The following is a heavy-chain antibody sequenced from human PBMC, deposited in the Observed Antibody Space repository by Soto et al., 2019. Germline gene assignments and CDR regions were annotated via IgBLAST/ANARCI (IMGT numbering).Heavy chain of an antibody. Sequence: PGXSRKISGKGSGYSFPSYWIGWVRQMPVKGLEWMGIIYPGDSDTRYSPSFQGQVTISADKSISTAYLQWSSLKASDTAMYYCARHLSPGYYDFWSPGLYWGQGTLVTVSS. D-gene: IGHD3-3*01. CDR2: IYPGDSDT. CDR3: ARHLSPGYYDFWSPGLY. CDR1: GYSFPSYW. V-gene: IGHV5-51*01. J-gene: IGHJ4*02.